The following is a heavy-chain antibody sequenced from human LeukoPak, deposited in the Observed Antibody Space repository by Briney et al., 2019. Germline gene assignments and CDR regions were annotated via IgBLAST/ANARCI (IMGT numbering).Heavy chain of an antibody. CDR3: VFEGRADAFDI. D-gene: IGHD3-10*01. CDR2: ISYDGSNK. V-gene: IGHV3-30*03. Sequence: GGSLRLSCAASGFTFSSYGMHWVRQAPGKGLEWVAVISYDGSNKYYADSVKGRLTISRDNSKNTLYLQMNSLRAEDTAVYYCVFEGRADAFDIWGQGTMVTVSS. CDR1: GFTFSSYG. J-gene: IGHJ3*02.